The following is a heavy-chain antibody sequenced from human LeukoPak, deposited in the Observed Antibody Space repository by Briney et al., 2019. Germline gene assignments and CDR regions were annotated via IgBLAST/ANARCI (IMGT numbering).Heavy chain of an antibody. CDR3: ARGELLWFGELPPNYYDSSAPGFDY. J-gene: IGHJ4*02. CDR1: VFTFCIYG. V-gene: IGHV3-30*02. CDR2: IRYDGSNK. Sequence: PGGSLRLSCAASVFTFCIYGMHWVRQAPGKGLGWVAFIRYDGSNKYYADSVKGRFTISRDNSKNTLYLRMNSLRAEDTAVYYCARGELLWFGELPPNYYDSSAPGFDYWGQGTLVTVSS. D-gene: IGHD3-10*01.